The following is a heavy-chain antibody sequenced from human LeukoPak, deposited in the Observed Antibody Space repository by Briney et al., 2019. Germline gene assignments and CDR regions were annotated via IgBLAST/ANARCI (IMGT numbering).Heavy chain of an antibody. CDR3: ARASGSYWWFDS. V-gene: IGHV1-46*01. Sequence: ASVTVSFKASGYTFTIYYMHWVRQAPGQGLEGMGMINPSGGSTSYAQKFQGRVTMTRDMSISTVYMELSRLRSDDTAVYYCARASGSYWWFDSWGQGTLVTVSS. CDR2: INPSGGST. D-gene: IGHD1-26*01. CDR1: GYTFTIYY. J-gene: IGHJ5*01.